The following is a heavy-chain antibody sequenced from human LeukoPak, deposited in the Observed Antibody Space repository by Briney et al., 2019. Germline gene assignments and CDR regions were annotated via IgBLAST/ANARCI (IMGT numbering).Heavy chain of an antibody. Sequence: GGSLRLSCAASGFTFSSYSMDWVRQAPGKGLEWVSSISSSSSYIYYADSVKGRFTISRDNAKNSLYLQMNSLRAEDTAVYYCARDCPHCSSAMDVWGKGTTVTVSS. CDR3: ARDCPHCSSAMDV. J-gene: IGHJ6*04. CDR2: ISSSSSYI. V-gene: IGHV3-21*01. D-gene: IGHD2-2*01. CDR1: GFTFSSYS.